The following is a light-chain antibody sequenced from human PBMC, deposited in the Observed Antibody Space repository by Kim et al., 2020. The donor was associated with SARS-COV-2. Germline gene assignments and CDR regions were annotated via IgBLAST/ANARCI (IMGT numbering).Light chain of an antibody. J-gene: IGKJ1*01. CDR3: QQYDTKRT. Sequence: SASVRDRVTITCRASQSVDNWVAWYQQKSGKAPKLLIFDASTLESGVPSRFSGSGSGTEFTLTISRLDPDDFATYYCQQYDTKRTFGQGTKVDIK. CDR1: QSVDNW. CDR2: DAS. V-gene: IGKV1-5*01.